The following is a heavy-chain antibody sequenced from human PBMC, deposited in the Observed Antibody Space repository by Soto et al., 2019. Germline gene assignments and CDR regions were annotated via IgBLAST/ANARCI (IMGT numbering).Heavy chain of an antibody. D-gene: IGHD3-22*01. CDR2: IYSGGST. V-gene: IGHV3-53*01. CDR3: ARNYDSTAGGAFDI. J-gene: IGHJ3*02. CDR1: GVTVSSKY. Sequence: GGSPRLSCAASGVTVSSKYISWGRPAPGKGLEWVSVIYSGGSTYYADSVKGRFTISRDNSKSTLYLQMNSLRAEDTAVYYCARNYDSTAGGAFDIWGQGTMVTVSS.